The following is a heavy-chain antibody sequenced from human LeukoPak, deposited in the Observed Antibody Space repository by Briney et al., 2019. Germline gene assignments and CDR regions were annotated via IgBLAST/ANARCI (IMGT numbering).Heavy chain of an antibody. CDR2: MKQDGSLK. D-gene: IGHD2/OR15-2a*01. CDR1: GFTFRNYW. V-gene: IGHV3-7*01. J-gene: IGHJ3*02. Sequence: PGGSLRLSCAASGFTFRNYWMMWVRQAPGKGREWVANMKQDGSLKYYVDSVKGRFTISRDNAKNSLYLQVNSLRAEDTAVYYCVRDSGGSIRGIYYEAFDIWGQGTMVTVSS. CDR3: VRDSGGSIRGIYYEAFDI.